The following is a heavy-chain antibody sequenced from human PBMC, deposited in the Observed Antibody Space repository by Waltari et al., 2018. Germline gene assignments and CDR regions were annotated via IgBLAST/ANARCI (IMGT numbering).Heavy chain of an antibody. CDR3: AKGGGRPGMMRYYYYYYMDV. CDR2: ISGSGGST. J-gene: IGHJ6*03. Sequence: EVQLVESGGGLVQPGGSLRLSCAASGFTFSSYAMSWVRQAPGKGLEWVSAISGSGGSTYYADSVKGRFTISRDNSKNTLYLQMNSLRAEDTAVYYCAKGGGRPGMMRYYYYYYMDVWGKGTTVTVSS. CDR1: GFTFSSYA. V-gene: IGHV3-23*04. D-gene: IGHD3-16*01.